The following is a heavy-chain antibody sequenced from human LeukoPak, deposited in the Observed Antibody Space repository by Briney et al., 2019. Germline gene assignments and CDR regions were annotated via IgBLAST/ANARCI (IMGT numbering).Heavy chain of an antibody. Sequence: SETLSLTCTVSGYSISSGYFWGWVRQPPGKGLEWIGSIYHSGSTYYNPSLKSRVTISVDTSKNQFSLKLRSVTAADTAVYYCAKFASGRLSYFDYWGQGTLVTVSP. V-gene: IGHV4-38-2*02. CDR2: IYHSGST. D-gene: IGHD3-10*01. CDR3: AKFASGRLSYFDY. CDR1: GYSISSGYF. J-gene: IGHJ4*02.